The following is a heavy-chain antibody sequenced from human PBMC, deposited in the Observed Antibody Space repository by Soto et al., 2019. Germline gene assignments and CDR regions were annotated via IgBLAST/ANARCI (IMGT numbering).Heavy chain of an antibody. CDR3: AKVERMTPYTHLR. Sequence: DVQVLESGGGLVQPGGSLRLSCEASGFTISNYGMTWVRQAPGKGLEWVSAISGRDGYTYYADSVKGRFTISRDNSKNTLYLQMNCLTAEDTAIYYCAKVERMTPYTHLRWGQGTLVTVSS. CDR2: ISGRDGYT. D-gene: IGHD1-1*01. CDR1: GFTISNYG. J-gene: IGHJ4*02. V-gene: IGHV3-23*01.